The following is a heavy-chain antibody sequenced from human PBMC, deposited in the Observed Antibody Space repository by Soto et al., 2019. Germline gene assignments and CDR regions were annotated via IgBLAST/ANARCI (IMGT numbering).Heavy chain of an antibody. V-gene: IGHV3-11*06. CDR1: GFKFGDSY. J-gene: IGHJ4*02. D-gene: IGHD2-21*01. CDR2: ISGGSSYT. Sequence: QVHLVESGGGLVKPGGSLRLSCAASGFKFGDSYMSWIRQAPGKGLEWVSYISGGSSYTNYADSAEGRFTTSRDNAKGLMFLQMNSLRADDTAVYYCAKTIVAASGYYFDHWGQGNMLTVSS. CDR3: AKTIVAASGYYFDH.